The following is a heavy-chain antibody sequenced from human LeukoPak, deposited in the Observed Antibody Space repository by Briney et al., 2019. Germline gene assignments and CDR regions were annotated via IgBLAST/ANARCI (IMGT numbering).Heavy chain of an antibody. V-gene: IGHV3-53*04. CDR3: ARGGAPGFSTGRIDY. Sequence: GGSLRLSCAASGFNVSSNYMSWVRQAPGKGLEWVSVLYGAGSTYYADSVKGRFTISRHDSQNTLFLQMNSLRAEDTAVYYCARGGAPGFSTGRIDYWGQGTLVTVSS. CDR1: GFNVSSNY. D-gene: IGHD6-19*01. CDR2: LYGAGST. J-gene: IGHJ4*02.